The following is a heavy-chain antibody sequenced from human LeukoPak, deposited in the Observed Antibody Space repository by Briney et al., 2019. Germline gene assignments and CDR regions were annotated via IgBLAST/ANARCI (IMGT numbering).Heavy chain of an antibody. CDR3: AGTAYYDFWSGYAPPHNWFDP. V-gene: IGHV1-46*01. Sequence: ASVKVSCKASGYTFTSYYMHWVRQAPGQGLEWMGIINPSGGSTSYAQKFQGRVTMTRDTSTSTVYMELSSLRSEDTAVYYCAGTAYYDFWSGYAPPHNWFDPWGQGTLVTVSS. D-gene: IGHD3-3*01. J-gene: IGHJ5*02. CDR1: GYTFTSYY. CDR2: INPSGGST.